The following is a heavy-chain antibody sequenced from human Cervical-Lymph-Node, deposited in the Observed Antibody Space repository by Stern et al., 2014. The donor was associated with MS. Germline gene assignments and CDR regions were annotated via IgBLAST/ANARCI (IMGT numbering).Heavy chain of an antibody. V-gene: IGHV1-2*06. CDR2: INPNSGGT. D-gene: IGHD5-12*01. CDR1: GYTFTGYY. J-gene: IGHJ4*02. Sequence: DQLVESGAEVKKPGASVKVSCKASGYTFTGYYMHWVRQAPGQGLEWMGRINPNSGGTNYAQKFQGRVTMTRDTSISTAYMELSRLRSDDTAVYYCAREGRVRGYELVDWGQGTLVTVSS. CDR3: AREGRVRGYELVD.